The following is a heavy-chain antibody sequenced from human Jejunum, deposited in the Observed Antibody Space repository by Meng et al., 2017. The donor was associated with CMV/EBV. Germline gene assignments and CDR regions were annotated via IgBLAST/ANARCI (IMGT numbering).Heavy chain of an antibody. V-gene: IGHV3-74*01. D-gene: IGHD3-3*01. CDR2: INSDGSFT. CDR1: GFTFSSYW. J-gene: IGHJ4*02. Sequence: LKISCAASGFTFSSYWMHWVRQAPGKGLGWVSSINSDGSFTPCADSVKGRFTVSRDNAKSTVYLQMNSLTVEDAAVYYCGDFEAGWGQGTLVTVSS. CDR3: GDFEAG.